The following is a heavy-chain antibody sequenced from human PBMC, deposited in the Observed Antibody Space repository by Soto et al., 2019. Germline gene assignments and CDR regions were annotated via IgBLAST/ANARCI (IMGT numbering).Heavy chain of an antibody. CDR2: IYPGDSDT. D-gene: IGHD6-6*01. V-gene: IGHV5-51*01. CDR1: GYSFTSYW. J-gene: IGHJ5*02. Sequence: GESLKISCKGSGYSFTSYWIGWVRQMPGKSLEWMGIIYPGDSDTRYSPSFQGQVTISADKSISTAYLQRSSLKASDTAMYYCARVEEQRVRWFHPWGQGTLVTVSS. CDR3: ARVEEQRVRWFHP.